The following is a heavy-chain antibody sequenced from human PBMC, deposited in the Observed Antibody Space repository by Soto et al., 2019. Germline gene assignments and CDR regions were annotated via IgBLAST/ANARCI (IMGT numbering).Heavy chain of an antibody. CDR2: ISSSSTTI. D-gene: IGHD3-3*01. CDR1: GITFSSYS. CDR3: AGFLYDFWSGSPSLNWFDP. Sequence: EVQLVESGGGLAQPGGSLRLSCAASGITFSSYSMNWVRQAPGKGLEWLSYISSSSTTISYADSVKGLFTISRDNAKNSLYLQMNSLRAEDTAVYYCAGFLYDFWSGSPSLNWFDPWGQGTLVTVSS. J-gene: IGHJ5*02. V-gene: IGHV3-48*01.